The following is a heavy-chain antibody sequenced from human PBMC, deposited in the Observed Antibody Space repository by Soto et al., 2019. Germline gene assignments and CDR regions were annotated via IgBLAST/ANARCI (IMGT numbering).Heavy chain of an antibody. J-gene: IGHJ6*02. CDR3: ARGIAAAAGHVYYYYGMDV. CDR1: GGTFSSYA. CDR2: IIPIFGTA. D-gene: IGHD6-13*01. V-gene: IGHV1-69*13. Sequence: GASVKVSCKASGGTFSSYAISWVRQAPGQGLEWMGGIIPIFGTANYAQKFQGRVTITADESTSTAYMELSSLRSGDTAVYYCARGIAAAAGHVYYYYGMDVWGQGTTVTVSS.